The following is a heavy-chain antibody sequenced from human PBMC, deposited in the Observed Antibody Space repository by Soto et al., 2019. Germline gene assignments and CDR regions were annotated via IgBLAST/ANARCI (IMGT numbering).Heavy chain of an antibody. Sequence: GGSLRLSCAASGFTFSIYDIHWVRQAPGRRLEWVAVIRYDGSNKSYADSVKGRFTISRDNSKNTLYLQMDSLRAEDTAVYYCARGRNDYGYWGQGTLVTVSS. CDR3: ARGRNDYGY. CDR1: GFTFSIYD. V-gene: IGHV3-33*01. CDR2: IRYDGSNK. D-gene: IGHD5-12*01. J-gene: IGHJ4*02.